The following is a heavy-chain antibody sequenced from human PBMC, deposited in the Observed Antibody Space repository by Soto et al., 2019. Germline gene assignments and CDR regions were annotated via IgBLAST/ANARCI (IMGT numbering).Heavy chain of an antibody. V-gene: IGHV4-59*01. J-gene: IGHJ5*02. CDR2: IYYTGST. CDR3: ARGTGFSYASTWFDI. D-gene: IGHD5-18*01. CDR1: GGSISTYY. Sequence: SETLSLTGSVSGGSISTYYLSGIRQAPGKGLEWVGHIYYTGSTNYNPSLNNRVTISVDTSKNHFSLQLTSVTAADTAVYYCARGTGFSYASTWFDIWGQGTLVTVSS.